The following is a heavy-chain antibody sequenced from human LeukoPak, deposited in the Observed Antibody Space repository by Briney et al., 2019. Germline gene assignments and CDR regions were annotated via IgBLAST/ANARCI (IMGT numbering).Heavy chain of an antibody. Sequence: GGSLRLSCAASGFTFSSYAMSWVRQAPGKGLEWVAAISGSGGSTYYADSVKGRFTISRDNSKNTLYLQMNSLRAEDTAVYYCAKDLSCSSTSCPSYYYYGMDVWGKGTAVTVSS. J-gene: IGHJ6*04. CDR3: AKDLSCSSTSCPSYYYYGMDV. CDR1: GFTFSSYA. D-gene: IGHD2-2*01. V-gene: IGHV3-23*01. CDR2: ISGSGGST.